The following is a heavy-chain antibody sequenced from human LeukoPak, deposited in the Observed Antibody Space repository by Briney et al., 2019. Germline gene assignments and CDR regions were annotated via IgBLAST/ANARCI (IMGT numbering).Heavy chain of an antibody. CDR3: AREGFAAASDI. J-gene: IGHJ3*02. Sequence: GESLRISCAASEFTFRSYWMRWVRQAPGKGLAWVANIKQDGSEKNYVDSVKGRFTISRDNAKNSMYLQMNSLRAEDTAVYYCAREGFAAASDIWGQGTMVTVSS. CDR1: EFTFRSYW. D-gene: IGHD3-10*01. CDR2: IKQDGSEK. V-gene: IGHV3-7*01.